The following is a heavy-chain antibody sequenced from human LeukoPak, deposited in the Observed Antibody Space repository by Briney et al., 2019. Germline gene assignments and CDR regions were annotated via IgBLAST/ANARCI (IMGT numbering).Heavy chain of an antibody. J-gene: IGHJ4*02. D-gene: IGHD5/OR15-5a*01. CDR2: ITSSGDDI. CDR1: GFTFSDYY. CDR3: AGDIVSTSGDF. V-gene: IGHV3-11*01. Sequence: GGSLRLSCAASGFTFSDYYMSWIRQAPGKGLEWVAYITSSGDDIYYADSVKGRFTIYRDNAKNALFLRMSSLRVEDTATYYCAGDIVSTSGDFWGQGTLVSVSS.